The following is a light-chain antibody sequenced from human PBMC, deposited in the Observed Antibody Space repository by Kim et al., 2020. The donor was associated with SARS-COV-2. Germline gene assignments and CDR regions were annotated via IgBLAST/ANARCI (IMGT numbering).Light chain of an antibody. V-gene: IGKV1-27*01. CDR1: QAINNY. CDR2: AAT. J-gene: IGKJ4*01. CDR3: QKCNSTPLT. Sequence: DIQMTQSPSSLSASVGDRVTITCRTSQAINNYLAWYQQKPGKVPKLLIYAATSLQSGVPSRFSGSGSGTDFTLTISSLQPEDVATYYCQKCNSTPLTFGGGTKVDIK.